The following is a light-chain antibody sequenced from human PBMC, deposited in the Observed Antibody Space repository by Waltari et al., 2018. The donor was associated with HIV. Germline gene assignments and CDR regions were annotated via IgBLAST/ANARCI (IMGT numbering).Light chain of an antibody. CDR2: AAS. V-gene: IGKV1-9*01. CDR3: QQLNTYPPDT. Sequence: GDRVTITCRASEDINNFLGWYQQKPGVAPKLLIYAASTLEDEVPSRFRGSGSGTDFTLTISSLQPEDFATYFCQQLNTYPPDTFGPGTKLEI. CDR1: EDINNF. J-gene: IGKJ2*01.